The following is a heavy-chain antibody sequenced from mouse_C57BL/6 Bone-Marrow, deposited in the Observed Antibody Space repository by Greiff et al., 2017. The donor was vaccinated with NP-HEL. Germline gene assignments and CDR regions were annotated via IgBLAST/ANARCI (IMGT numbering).Heavy chain of an antibody. CDR2: FHPYNDDT. J-gene: IGHJ2*01. D-gene: IGHD2-1*01. Sequence: QVQLQQSGAELVKPGASVKMSCKASGYTFTTYPIEWVKQNHGKSLEWIGNFHPYNDDTEYTAKFKNKATLTVEKSSSTVYLELSRLTSDDSSVYYCARGGNYWYYFDYWGQGTTLTVSS. CDR3: ARGGNYWYYFDY. CDR1: GYTFTTYP. V-gene: IGHV1-47*01.